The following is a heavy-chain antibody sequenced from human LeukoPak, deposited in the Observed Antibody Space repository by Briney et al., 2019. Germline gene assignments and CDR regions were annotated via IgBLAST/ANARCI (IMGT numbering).Heavy chain of an antibody. CDR2: IYYSGST. J-gene: IGHJ5*02. D-gene: IGHD5-18*01. V-gene: IGHV4-30-4*08. CDR3: ARGEGIQEYNWFDP. CDR1: GGSISSGDYY. Sequence: PSETLSLTCTVSGGSISSGDYYWSWIRQPPGKGLEWIGYIYYSGSTYYNPSLKSRVTISVDTSKNQFSLKLSSVTAADTAVYYCARGEGIQEYNWFDPWGQGTLVTVSS.